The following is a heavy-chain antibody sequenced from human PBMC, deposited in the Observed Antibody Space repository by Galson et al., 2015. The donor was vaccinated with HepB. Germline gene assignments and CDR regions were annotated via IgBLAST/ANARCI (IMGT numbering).Heavy chain of an antibody. Sequence: TLSLTCAVSGGSISSGGYSWSWIRQPPGRGLEWIGYIYYSGSTYYNPSLKSRVTISVDTSKNQFSLKLSSVTAADTAVYYCARVRGNNYDGNYYYGSGSYYNRGGYFDYWGQGTLVTVSS. CDR1: GGSISSGGYS. V-gene: IGHV4-30-4*07. CDR3: ARVRGNNYDGNYYYGSGSYYNRGGYFDY. D-gene: IGHD3-10*01. J-gene: IGHJ4*02. CDR2: IYYSGST.